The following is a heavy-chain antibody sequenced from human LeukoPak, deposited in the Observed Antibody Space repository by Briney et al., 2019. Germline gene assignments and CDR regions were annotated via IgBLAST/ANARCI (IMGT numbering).Heavy chain of an antibody. CDR3: ARAVIYDSSGYFDY. CDR1: GGSISSYY. D-gene: IGHD3-22*01. CDR2: IYYSGST. Sequence: SETLSLTCTVSGGSISSYYWSWIRQPPGKGLEWIGYIYYSGSTKYNPSLKSRVIISVDTSKKQFSLKLSSVTAADTAVYYCARAVIYDSSGYFDYWGQGTLVTVSS. J-gene: IGHJ4*02. V-gene: IGHV4-59*12.